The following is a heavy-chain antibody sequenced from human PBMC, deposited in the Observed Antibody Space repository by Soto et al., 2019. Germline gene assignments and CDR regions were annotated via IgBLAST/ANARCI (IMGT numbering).Heavy chain of an antibody. CDR3: ARDEFGLAPVTTGPLVLFAP. CDR2: INAGNGNT. Sequence: ASVKVSCKASGYTFTSYAMHWVRQAPGQRLEWMGWINAGNGNTKYSQKFQGRVTITRDTSASTAYMELSSLRSEDTAVYYCARDEFGLAPVTTGPLVLFAPWGQGTLVTVSS. CDR1: GYTFTSYA. V-gene: IGHV1-3*01. D-gene: IGHD4-17*01. J-gene: IGHJ5*02.